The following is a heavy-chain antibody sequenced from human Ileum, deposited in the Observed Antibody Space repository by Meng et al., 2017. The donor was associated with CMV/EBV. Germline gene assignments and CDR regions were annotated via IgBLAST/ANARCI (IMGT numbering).Heavy chain of an antibody. CDR1: AFALTTDGMA. V-gene: IGHV2-5*02. J-gene: IGHJ4*02. D-gene: IGHD2-8*02. CDR3: AHLSARRTEKFDY. CDR2: IYWDGDK. Sequence: QITLKGLGPLLVNTTQTLTLTCTFSAFALTTDGMAVAWIRQPPGNALELLAVIYWDGDKRYRSSLKTRLTITKDTSKDQVLLTMTNMDPLDTATYYCAHLSARRTEKFDYWGQGVLVTVSS.